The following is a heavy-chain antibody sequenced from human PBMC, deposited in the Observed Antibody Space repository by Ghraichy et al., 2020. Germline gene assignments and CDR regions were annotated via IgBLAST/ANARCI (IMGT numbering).Heavy chain of an antibody. CDR3: AKDLWEQWLVLGGPHYYGMDV. CDR1: GFTFSSYA. CDR2: ISGSGGST. J-gene: IGHJ6*02. V-gene: IGHV3-23*01. D-gene: IGHD6-19*01. Sequence: GGSLRLSCAASGFTFSSYAMSWVRQAPGKGLEWVSAISGSGGSTYYADSVKGRFTISRDNSKNTLYLQMNSLRAEDTAVYYCAKDLWEQWLVLGGPHYYGMDVWGQGTTVTVSS.